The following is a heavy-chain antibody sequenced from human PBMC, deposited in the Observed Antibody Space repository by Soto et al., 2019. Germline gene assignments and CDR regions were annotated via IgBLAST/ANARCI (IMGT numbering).Heavy chain of an antibody. D-gene: IGHD5-12*01. Sequence: GGSLRLSCAASGFTFSSYAMSWVRQAPGKGLEWVSAISGSGGSTYYADSVKGRFTISRDNSKNTLYLQMNSLRAEDTAVYYCAKAFPGSGYGHEGDYYYGMDVWGQGTTVTVSS. CDR1: GFTFSSYA. V-gene: IGHV3-23*01. CDR2: ISGSGGST. CDR3: AKAFPGSGYGHEGDYYYGMDV. J-gene: IGHJ6*02.